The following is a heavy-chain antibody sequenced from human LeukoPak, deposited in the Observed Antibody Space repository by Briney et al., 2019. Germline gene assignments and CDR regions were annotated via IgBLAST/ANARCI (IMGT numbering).Heavy chain of an antibody. CDR3: ARDSGFSPDY. CDR2: IKSDGTGT. D-gene: IGHD3-3*01. CDR1: GFTFSSYA. J-gene: IGHJ4*02. Sequence: GRSLRLSCTASGFTFSSYAMHWVRQAPGKGLVWVSLIKSDGTGTSYADSVKGRFTISRDNAKNTLYLQMNSLRAEDTAVYYCARDSGFSPDYWGQGTLVIVSS. V-gene: IGHV3-74*01.